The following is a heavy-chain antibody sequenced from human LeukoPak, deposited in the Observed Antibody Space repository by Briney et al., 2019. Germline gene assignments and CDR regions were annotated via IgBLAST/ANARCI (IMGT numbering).Heavy chain of an antibody. CDR2: IYPGDSDT. V-gene: IGHV5-51*01. CDR1: GYSFTSYW. Sequence: GESLKISCKGSGYSFTSYWIGWVRQMPGKGLEWMGIIYPGDSDTRYSPSFQGQVTISADKSICTAYLQWSSLKASDTAMYYCARTGRSGWYEGDLNWFDPWGQGTLVTVSS. CDR3: ARTGRSGWYEGDLNWFDP. J-gene: IGHJ5*02. D-gene: IGHD6-19*01.